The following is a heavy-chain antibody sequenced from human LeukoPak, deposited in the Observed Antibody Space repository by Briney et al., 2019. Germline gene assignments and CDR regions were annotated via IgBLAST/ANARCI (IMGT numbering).Heavy chain of an antibody. CDR2: IKGDGSAK. CDR3: ARDRGWIQHDI. CDR1: GSAFSDSW. D-gene: IGHD5-18*01. V-gene: IGHV3-7*01. J-gene: IGHJ3*02. Sequence: AGGSLRLSCAASGSAFSDSWMTWIRQAPGKGLEWVAFIKGDGSAKKYVDSVKGRFTISRDNAKNSLFLQMNSLRAEDTAVYYCARDRGWIQHDIWGQGTMVTVSS.